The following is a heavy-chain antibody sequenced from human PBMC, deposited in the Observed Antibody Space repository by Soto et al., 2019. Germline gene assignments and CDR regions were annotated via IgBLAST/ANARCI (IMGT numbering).Heavy chain of an antibody. CDR2: IYYSGST. CDR1: GGSISSGDYY. J-gene: IGHJ5*02. CDR3: ARAGFGELLDNWFDP. V-gene: IGHV4-30-4*01. Sequence: QVQLQESGPGLVKPSQTLSLTCTVSGGSISSGDYYWSWIRQPPGKGLEWIGYIYYSGSTYYNPSLKSRVTISVDTSKIQFSLKLSSVTAADTAVYYCARAGFGELLDNWFDPWGQGTLVTVSS. D-gene: IGHD3-10*01.